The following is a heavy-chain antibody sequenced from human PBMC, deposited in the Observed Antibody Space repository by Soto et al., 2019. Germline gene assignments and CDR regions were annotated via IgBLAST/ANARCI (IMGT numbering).Heavy chain of an antibody. Sequence: PSETLSLTCSVSGDSIVSSTNYWGWIRQPPGKGLEWIGTIYHSVNTYYNPTLKSRVAISVDMSKNQFSLRLNSVTAADTAVYYCARHEWLQLWLVTEYWGQGALVTVSS. CDR1: GDSIVSSTNY. D-gene: IGHD5-18*01. V-gene: IGHV4-39*01. J-gene: IGHJ4*02. CDR2: IYHSVNT. CDR3: ARHEWLQLWLVTEY.